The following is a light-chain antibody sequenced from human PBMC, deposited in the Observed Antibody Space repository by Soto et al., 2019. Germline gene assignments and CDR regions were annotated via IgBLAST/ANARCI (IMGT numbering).Light chain of an antibody. Sequence: DIQMTQSPSTLSASEGDRVTITCRASQSINNWLAWYHQKPGKAPKLLISKAYNLKSGVPSRFSGTGSGTEFTLTMSSLQPDDFASYYCQQYVSYPFTFGGGTKVEI. CDR1: QSINNW. CDR3: QQYVSYPFT. J-gene: IGKJ4*01. V-gene: IGKV1-5*03. CDR2: KAY.